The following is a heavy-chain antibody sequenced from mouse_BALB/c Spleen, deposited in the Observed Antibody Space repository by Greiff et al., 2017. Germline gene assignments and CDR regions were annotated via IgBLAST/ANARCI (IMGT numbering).Heavy chain of an antibody. CDR3: TRMRGYDGYYYFDY. Sequence: QVQLQQSGAELVKPGASVKLSCKASGYTFTSYYMYWVKQRPGQGLEWIGEINPSNGGTNFNEKFKSKATLTVDKSSGTAYMQLSSLTSEDSAVYYCTRMRGYDGYYYFDYWGQGTTLTVSS. V-gene: IGHV1S81*02. J-gene: IGHJ2*01. D-gene: IGHD2-3*01. CDR1: GYTFTSYY. CDR2: INPSNGGT.